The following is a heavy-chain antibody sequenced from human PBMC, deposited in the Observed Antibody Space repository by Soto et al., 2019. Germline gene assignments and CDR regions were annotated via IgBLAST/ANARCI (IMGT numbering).Heavy chain of an antibody. Sequence: PSETLSLTCTVSGGSISSGDYYWSWIRQPPGKGLEWIGYIYYSGSTYYNPSLKSRVTISVDTSKNQFSLKLSSVTAADTAVYYCARDPPSGPFDYWGQGTTVTVSS. CDR2: IYYSGST. D-gene: IGHD2-8*02. J-gene: IGHJ4*03. CDR1: GGSISSGDYY. CDR3: ARDPPSGPFDY. V-gene: IGHV4-30-4*01.